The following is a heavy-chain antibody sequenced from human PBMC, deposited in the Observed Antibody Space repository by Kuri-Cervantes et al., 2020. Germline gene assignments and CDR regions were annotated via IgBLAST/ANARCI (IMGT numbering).Heavy chain of an antibody. V-gene: IGHV1-46*01. D-gene: IGHD6-19*01. CDR3: ASVSISSGWCFDY. J-gene: IGHJ4*02. CDR1: GYTLTRCY. Sequence: ASVKVSCKASGYTLTRCYIHCVRQAPGQGLEWMGIINPSGGSTSYAQKFQGRVTMTRDTSTSTVYMELSSLRSEDTAVYYCASVSISSGWCFDYWGQGTLVTVSS. CDR2: INPSGGST.